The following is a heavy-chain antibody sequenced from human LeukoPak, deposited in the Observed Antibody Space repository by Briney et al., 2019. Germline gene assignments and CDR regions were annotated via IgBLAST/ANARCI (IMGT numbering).Heavy chain of an antibody. Sequence: PSETLSLTCGVSGVSITTTSFDWAWIRQPPGQDLEWIATISSSGTAYYNPSLMSRVTISVDTSKNQFSLDLRSVTAADTGLFYCARFKGGTGFDYWGQGILVIVSS. CDR1: GVSITTTSFD. D-gene: IGHD1-26*01. J-gene: IGHJ4*02. V-gene: IGHV4-39*01. CDR3: ARFKGGTGFDY. CDR2: ISSSGTA.